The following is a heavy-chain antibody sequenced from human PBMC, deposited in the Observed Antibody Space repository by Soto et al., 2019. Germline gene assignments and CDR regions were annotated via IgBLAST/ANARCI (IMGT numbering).Heavy chain of an antibody. Sequence: QVQLVQSGAEVKKPGSSVKVSCKASGGTFGNYSISWVRQAPGQGLEWMGGILPRLGLTKSAQRFQGRVTFTADESTNTAYMELSSLRSEDTAVFYCARDRYYDDSGLYYESADWGQGTLVTVSS. J-gene: IGHJ4*02. CDR2: ILPRLGLT. CDR3: ARDRYYDDSGLYYESAD. V-gene: IGHV1-69*01. D-gene: IGHD3-22*01. CDR1: GGTFGNYS.